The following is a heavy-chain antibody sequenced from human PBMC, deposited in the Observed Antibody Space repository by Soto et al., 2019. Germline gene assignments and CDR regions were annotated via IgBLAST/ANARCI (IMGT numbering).Heavy chain of an antibody. CDR3: AKSAGTMSTGRRNYYYYGMDV. V-gene: IGHV3-23*01. Sequence: GGSLRLSCAASGFTFSSYAMSWVRQAPGKGLEWVSAISGSGGSTYYADSVKGRFTISRDNSKNTLYLQMNSLRAEDTAVYYCAKSAGTMSTGRRNYYYYGMDVWGQGTTVTVSS. CDR2: ISGSGGST. J-gene: IGHJ6*02. D-gene: IGHD6-19*01. CDR1: GFTFSSYA.